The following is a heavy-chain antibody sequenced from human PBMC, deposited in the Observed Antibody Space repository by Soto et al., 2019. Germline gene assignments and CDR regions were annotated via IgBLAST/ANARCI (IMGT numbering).Heavy chain of an antibody. D-gene: IGHD6-6*01. Sequence: VGSLRLSCAASGFTFSTYNMNWVRQAPGKGLEWVSSISYSDSFIFYADSVKGRFTISRDNAKNSLYLQMNSLRAEDTAVYYCARVGFYSSSVYFDYWGQGTLVTVSS. CDR2: ISYSDSFI. V-gene: IGHV3-21*06. CDR1: GFTFSTYN. J-gene: IGHJ4*02. CDR3: ARVGFYSSSVYFDY.